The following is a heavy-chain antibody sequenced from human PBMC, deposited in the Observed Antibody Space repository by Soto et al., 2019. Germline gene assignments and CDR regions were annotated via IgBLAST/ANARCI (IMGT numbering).Heavy chain of an antibody. V-gene: IGHV3-7*01. CDR2: IKQDGSEK. Sequence: EVQLVESGGGLVQPGGSLRLSCAASGFTFSSYWMSWVRQAPGKGLEWVANIKQDGSEKYYVDSGKGRFTSSRDNAKNSQYLQRNSLRAEDMAVYYCVGMYKGPYYYYYMDVWGKGPTLTASS. J-gene: IGHJ6*03. D-gene: IGHD1-1*01. CDR1: GFTFSSYW. CDR3: VGMYKGPYYYYYMDV.